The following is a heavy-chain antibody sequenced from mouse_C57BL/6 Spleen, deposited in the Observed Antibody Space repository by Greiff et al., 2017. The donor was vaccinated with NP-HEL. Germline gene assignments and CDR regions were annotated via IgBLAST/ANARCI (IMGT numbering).Heavy chain of an antibody. CDR3: ARGGVITTVVATDAMDY. Sequence: VQLQQSGAELARPGASVKLSCKASGYTFTSYGISWVKQRTGQGLEWIGEIYPRSGNTYYNEKFKGKATLTADKSSSTAYMELRSLTSEDSAVYFCARGGVITTVVATDAMDYWGQGTSVTVS. CDR2: IYPRSGNT. V-gene: IGHV1-81*01. D-gene: IGHD1-1*01. J-gene: IGHJ4*01. CDR1: GYTFTSYG.